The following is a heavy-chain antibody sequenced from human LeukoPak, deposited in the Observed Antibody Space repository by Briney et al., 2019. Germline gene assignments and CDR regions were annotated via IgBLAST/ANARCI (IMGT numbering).Heavy chain of an antibody. V-gene: IGHV1-69*06. J-gene: IGHJ4*02. CDR1: GGTFSSYA. CDR3: ARGGYSYGLFDY. D-gene: IGHD5-18*01. CDR2: IIPIFGTA. Sequence: SVKVSCKASGGTFSSYAISWVRQAPGQGLEWMGGIIPIFGTANYAQKFQGRVTITADKSTSTAYMELSSLRSEDTAVYYCARGGYSYGLFDYWGQGTLVTVSS.